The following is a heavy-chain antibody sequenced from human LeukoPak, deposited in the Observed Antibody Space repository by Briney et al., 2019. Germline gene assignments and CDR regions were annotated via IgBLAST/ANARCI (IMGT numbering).Heavy chain of an antibody. Sequence: TGGSLRLSCAASGFTFSSYGTHWVRQAPGKGLEWVAVISYDGSNKYYADSVKGRFTISRDNSKNTLYLQMNSLRAEDTAVYYCAKSDSSSWYDYYYGMDVWGQGTTVTVSS. J-gene: IGHJ6*02. CDR1: GFTFSSYG. CDR2: ISYDGSNK. V-gene: IGHV3-30*18. CDR3: AKSDSSSWYDYYYGMDV. D-gene: IGHD6-13*01.